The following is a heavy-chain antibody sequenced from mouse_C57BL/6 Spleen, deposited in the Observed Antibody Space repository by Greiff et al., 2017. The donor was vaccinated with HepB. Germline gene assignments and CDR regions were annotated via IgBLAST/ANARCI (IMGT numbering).Heavy chain of an antibody. D-gene: IGHD2-4*01. CDR3: ARKGEVGRIYYDYDDAMDY. Sequence: QVQLQQSGAELVKPGASVKISCKASGYAFSSYWMNWVKQRPGKGLEWIGQIYPGDGDTNYNGKFKGKATLTADKSSSTAYMQLSSLTSEDSAVYFCARKGEVGRIYYDYDDAMDYWGQGTSVTVSS. CDR1: GYAFSSYW. CDR2: IYPGDGDT. V-gene: IGHV1-80*01. J-gene: IGHJ4*01.